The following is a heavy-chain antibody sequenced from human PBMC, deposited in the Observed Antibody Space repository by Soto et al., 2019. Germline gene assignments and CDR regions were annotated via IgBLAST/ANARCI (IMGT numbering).Heavy chain of an antibody. V-gene: IGHV3-74*01. CDR3: VRDGHCITTRCYGNWFDP. D-gene: IGHD2-2*01. J-gene: IGHJ5*02. CDR1: EFTCSAYW. Sequence: GGALRLSCGASEFTCSAYWMRLIRRVARKCLEWVSRINSDASHTYYEDSVKGRFTISRDNAKNTLHLEMNGVRAEDKAVYYCVRDGHCITTRCYGNWFDPWGQGKLVTVSS. CDR2: INSDASHT.